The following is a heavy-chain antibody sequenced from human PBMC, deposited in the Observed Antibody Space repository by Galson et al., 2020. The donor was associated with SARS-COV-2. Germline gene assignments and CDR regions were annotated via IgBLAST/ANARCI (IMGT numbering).Heavy chain of an antibody. CDR2: FDPEDGET. J-gene: IGHJ4*02. V-gene: IGHV1-24*01. D-gene: IGHD6-13*01. Sequence: ASVKVSCKVSGYTLTELSMHWVRQAPGKGLEWMGGFDPEDGETIYAQKFQGRVTMTEDTSTDTAYMELSSLRSEDTAVYYCATYPAYSSSWLFDYWGQGTLVTVSS. CDR3: ATYPAYSSSWLFDY. CDR1: GYTLTELS.